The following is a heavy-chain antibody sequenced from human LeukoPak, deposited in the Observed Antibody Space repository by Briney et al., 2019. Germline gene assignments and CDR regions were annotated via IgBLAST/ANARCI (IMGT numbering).Heavy chain of an antibody. CDR3: ARDLLYYDIAGA. J-gene: IGHJ5*02. D-gene: IGHD3-22*01. CDR1: GYTFTGYY. Sequence: ASVKVSCKASGYTFTGYYMHWVRQAPGQGLEWMGWINPNSGGTSYAQKFRGRVTMTRDTSISTAYMELSRLRSDDTAVYYCARDLLYYDIAGAWGQGTLVTVSS. V-gene: IGHV1-2*02. CDR2: INPNSGGT.